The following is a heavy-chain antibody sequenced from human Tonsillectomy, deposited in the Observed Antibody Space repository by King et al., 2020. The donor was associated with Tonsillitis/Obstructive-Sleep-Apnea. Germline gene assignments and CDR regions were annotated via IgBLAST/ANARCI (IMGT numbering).Heavy chain of an antibody. J-gene: IGHJ5*01. V-gene: IGHV1-69*01. D-gene: IGHD3-10*01. CDR3: ANPGHSYGSASSSWFDS. CDR1: GGTFNNNA. Sequence: VQLVQSGAEVRKPGSSVKVSCKASGGTFNNNAVNWLRQAPGQGLEWMGGITPLFGTPKFAQKFQGRVTLSADESTNTTYMELSSLVSEDTAVYYCANPGHSYGSASSSWFDSWGQGMLVTVSS. CDR2: ITPLFGTP.